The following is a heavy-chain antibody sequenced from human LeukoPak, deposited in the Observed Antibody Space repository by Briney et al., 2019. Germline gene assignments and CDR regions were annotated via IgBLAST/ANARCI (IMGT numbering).Heavy chain of an antibody. V-gene: IGHV4-31*03. J-gene: IGHJ3*02. Sequence: PSQTLSFTCTVSGGSISSGGYYWSWIRQHPGKGLEWIGYIYYSGSTYYNPSLKSRVTISVDTSKNQFSLKLSSVTAADTAVYYCARVSNCSSTSCYAGAFDIWGQVTMVTVSS. CDR3: ARVSNCSSTSCYAGAFDI. D-gene: IGHD2-2*01. CDR2: IYYSGST. CDR1: GGSISSGGYY.